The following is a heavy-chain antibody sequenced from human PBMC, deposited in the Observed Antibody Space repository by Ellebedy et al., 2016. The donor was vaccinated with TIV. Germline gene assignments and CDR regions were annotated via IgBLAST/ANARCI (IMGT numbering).Heavy chain of an antibody. CDR3: ARGRRFGYDSSGYYEDDY. CDR2: IYYSGST. CDR1: GGSISSYY. D-gene: IGHD3-22*01. J-gene: IGHJ4*02. Sequence: SETLSLXXTVSGGSISSYYWSWIRQPPGKGLEWIGYIYYSGSTNYNPSLKSRVTISVDRSKNQFSLKLSSVTAADTAVYYCARGRRFGYDSSGYYEDDYWGQGTLVTVSS. V-gene: IGHV4-59*12.